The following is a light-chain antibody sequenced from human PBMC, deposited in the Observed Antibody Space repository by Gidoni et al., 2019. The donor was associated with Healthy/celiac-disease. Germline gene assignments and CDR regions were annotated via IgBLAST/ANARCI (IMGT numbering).Light chain of an antibody. CDR3: QQRSSWPSIT. Sequence: ELVLTPSPATLSLSPGERATLSCRASQRVSSHLAWYQQKPGQGPRLLIYDASNRATGIPARFSGSGSGTDFTLTISSLEPEDFAVYYCQQRSSWPSITFGQGTRLEIK. J-gene: IGKJ5*01. V-gene: IGKV3-11*01. CDR2: DAS. CDR1: QRVSSH.